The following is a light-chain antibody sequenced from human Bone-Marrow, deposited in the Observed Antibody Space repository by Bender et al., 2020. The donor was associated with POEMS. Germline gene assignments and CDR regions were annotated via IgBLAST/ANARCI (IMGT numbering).Light chain of an antibody. CDR1: SSNIVTNP. V-gene: IGLV1-47*02. CDR2: NTN. CDR3: ATWDDTLSGLV. Sequence: QSVLTQPPSASGTPGQRVIISCSGSSSNIVTNPVNWYQHLPGTAPKVLIYNTNQRPSGVPDRFSGSKSGTSASLAIDGLRSEDEADYHCATWDDTLSGLVFGGGTKLTVL. J-gene: IGLJ3*02.